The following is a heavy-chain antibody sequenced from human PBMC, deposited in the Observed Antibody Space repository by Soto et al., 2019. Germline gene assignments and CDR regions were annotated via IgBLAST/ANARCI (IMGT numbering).Heavy chain of an antibody. CDR1: GGTFSSYA. CDR2: ITLIFDTA. J-gene: IGHJ6*02. Sequence: QVQLVESGAEVKKPGSSVKVSCKASGGTFSSYASSWVRQAPGQGLEWMGGITLIFDTANYAQKFQGRVTIIADESTSTAYMELSSRRSADTAGYYCARVRAPPHSHDGMDFWGQGPRVTVSS. D-gene: IGHD1-1*01. CDR3: ARVRAPPHSHDGMDF. V-gene: IGHV1-69*12.